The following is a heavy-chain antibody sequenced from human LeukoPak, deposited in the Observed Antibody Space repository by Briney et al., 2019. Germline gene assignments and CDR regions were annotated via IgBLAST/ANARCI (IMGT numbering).Heavy chain of an antibody. Sequence: GGSLRLSCAASRFTFSKPWMYWVRQAPEKGPVWVSRISPDGRETKYADSVKGRFTISRDNAKNTLFLQMNSLRADDTAVYYCASYNWDYDVDYWGEGSLVTVSS. V-gene: IGHV3-74*03. CDR1: RFTFSKPW. D-gene: IGHD1-7*01. CDR3: ASYNWDYDVDY. J-gene: IGHJ4*02. CDR2: ISPDGRET.